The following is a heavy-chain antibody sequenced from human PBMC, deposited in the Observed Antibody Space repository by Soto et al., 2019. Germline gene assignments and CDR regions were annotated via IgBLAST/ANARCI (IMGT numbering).Heavy chain of an antibody. Sequence: GASVKVSCKASGYTFTSYGISWVRQAPGQGLEWMGWISAYNGYTNYAQKLQGRVTMTTDTSTSTAYMELRSLRSDDTAVYYCAREAAYYYYYYMDVWGKGTTVTVSS. J-gene: IGHJ6*03. CDR1: GYTFTSYG. CDR2: ISAYNGYT. CDR3: AREAAYYYYYYMDV. D-gene: IGHD6-13*01. V-gene: IGHV1-18*01.